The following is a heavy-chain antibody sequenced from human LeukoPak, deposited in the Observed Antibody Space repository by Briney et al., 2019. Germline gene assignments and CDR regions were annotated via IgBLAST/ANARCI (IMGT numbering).Heavy chain of an antibody. Sequence: GGSLRLSCAASGFTCSKYAMNWVRQAPWKGLEWVSLIFHNGATIAYADSVKGRFTTSRDNSKNTLYLQMNNLRVEDTAVYYCAKDVGKWESLHFFDYWGQGTLVTVSS. J-gene: IGHJ4*02. CDR2: IFHNGATI. CDR1: GFTCSKYA. CDR3: AKDVGKWESLHFFDY. V-gene: IGHV3-23*01. D-gene: IGHD1-26*01.